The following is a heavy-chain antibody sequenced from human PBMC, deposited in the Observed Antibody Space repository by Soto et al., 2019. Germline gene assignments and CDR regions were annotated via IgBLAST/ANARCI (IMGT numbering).Heavy chain of an antibody. Sequence: QITLKESGPTLVKPTQTLTLTCTFSGFSFSINGVAVGWIRQPPGQALEWLALIYWDDDQRYNPSLKNRLTITKDTSRNQVVLTMTNMDPVDTATYYCAHKRDVSRGFKSLGQGTLVTVSS. V-gene: IGHV2-5*02. CDR3: AHKRDVSRGFKS. CDR2: IYWDDDQ. CDR1: GFSFSINGVA. J-gene: IGHJ5*01.